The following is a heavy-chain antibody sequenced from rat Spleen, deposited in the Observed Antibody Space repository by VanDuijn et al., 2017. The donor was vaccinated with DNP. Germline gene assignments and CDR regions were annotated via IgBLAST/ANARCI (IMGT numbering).Heavy chain of an antibody. D-gene: IGHD4-6*01. CDR2: ISTGGDNT. J-gene: IGHJ2*01. CDR1: GFTFNNHG. Sequence: EVQLVESGGGLVQPGRSLKLSCEASGFTFNNHGMAWVRQTPTKGLEWVAFISTGGDNTSYRDSVKGRFTISRENAKNTQYLQMDSLRSEDTATYYCATWDLDYWGQGVMVTVSS. V-gene: IGHV5S13*01. CDR3: ATWDLDY.